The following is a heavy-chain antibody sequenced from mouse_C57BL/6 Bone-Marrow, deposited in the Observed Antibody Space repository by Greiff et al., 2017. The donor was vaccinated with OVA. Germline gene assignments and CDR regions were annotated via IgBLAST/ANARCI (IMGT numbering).Heavy chain of an antibody. V-gene: IGHV14-4*01. CDR3: TSYGDFDY. CDR1: GFNIKDDY. J-gene: IGHJ2*01. D-gene: IGHD1-1*02. Sequence: EVQLQQSGAELVRPGASVKLSCTASGFNIKDDYMHWVKQMPEQGLEWIGWFDPEHGDTEYASKFQGKATITADTASNTAYLQLSSLTSEDTAVYYCTSYGDFDYWGESGTRAVAS. CDR2: FDPEHGDT.